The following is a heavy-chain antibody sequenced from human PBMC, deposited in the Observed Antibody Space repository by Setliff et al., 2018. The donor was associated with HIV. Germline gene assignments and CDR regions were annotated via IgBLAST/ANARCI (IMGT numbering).Heavy chain of an antibody. CDR3: ARETIRSGHPSEAGFDF. J-gene: IGHJ4*02. Sequence: SETLSLTCAVSGYSISSGYYWGWIRQSPGKGLEWIGTLYYDGNTYYNPSLKSRVTMSVDTSKNQFSLNLNSVTAADTAVYYCARETIRSGHPSEAGFDFWGQGALVTVSS. CDR2: LYYDGNT. CDR1: GYSISSGYY. V-gene: IGHV4-38-2*02. D-gene: IGHD6-19*01.